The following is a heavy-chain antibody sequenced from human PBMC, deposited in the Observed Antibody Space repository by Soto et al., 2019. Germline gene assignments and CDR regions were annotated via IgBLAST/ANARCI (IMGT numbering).Heavy chain of an antibody. J-gene: IGHJ6*03. CDR2: ISSSSSTI. Sequence: GGSLRLSCAASGFTFSSYSMNWVRQAPGKGLEWVSYISSSSSTIYYADSVKGRFTISRDNAKNSLYLQMNSLRAEDTAVYYCAREIPQKDIVVVPAAPTNYYYYYYMDVWGKGTTVTVSS. CDR3: AREIPQKDIVVVPAAPTNYYYYYYMDV. D-gene: IGHD2-2*01. V-gene: IGHV3-48*01. CDR1: GFTFSSYS.